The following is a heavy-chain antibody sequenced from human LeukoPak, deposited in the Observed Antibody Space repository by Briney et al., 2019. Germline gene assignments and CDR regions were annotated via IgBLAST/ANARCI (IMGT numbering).Heavy chain of an antibody. CDR2: ISYDGSNK. D-gene: IGHD6-13*01. CDR3: ARVGVVKGSSSWYFDY. J-gene: IGHJ4*02. V-gene: IGHV3-30*04. Sequence: GGSLRLCCAASGFTFSSYAMHWVRQAPGKGLEWVAVISYDGSNKYYADSVKGRFTISRDNSKNTLYLQMNSLRAEDTAVYYCARVGVVKGSSSWYFDYWGQGTLVTVSS. CDR1: GFTFSSYA.